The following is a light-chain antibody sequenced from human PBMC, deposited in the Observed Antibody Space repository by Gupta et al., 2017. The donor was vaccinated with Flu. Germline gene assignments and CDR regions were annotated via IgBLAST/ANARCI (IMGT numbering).Light chain of an antibody. CDR1: YSISNS. Sequence: PVTLCSPVGVSYRIIHSLIYSISNSLAWYHQKPGKAPPLLIYMASTLESGVPSTFSGSRSGTAFTLTISSLQPDDFASFYCQLYDTYPWTFGQGTKLEIK. CDR3: QLYDTYPWT. CDR2: MAS. J-gene: IGKJ2*02. V-gene: IGKV1-5*03.